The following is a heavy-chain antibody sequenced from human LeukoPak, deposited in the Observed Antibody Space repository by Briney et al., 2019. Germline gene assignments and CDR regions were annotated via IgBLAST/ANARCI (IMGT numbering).Heavy chain of an antibody. D-gene: IGHD6-6*01. CDR3: AKEVIEYSSSTEAFDI. CDR2: IYFSGST. CDR1: GGSISGSDYY. Sequence: SETLSLTCTVSGGSISGSDYYWSWIRQTPGKGLEWIGYIYFSGSTYYNPSLESRVTISVDTSRNQFSLKLNSVTAADTAVYYCAKEVIEYSSSTEAFDIWGQGTMVTVSS. J-gene: IGHJ3*02. V-gene: IGHV4-30-4*01.